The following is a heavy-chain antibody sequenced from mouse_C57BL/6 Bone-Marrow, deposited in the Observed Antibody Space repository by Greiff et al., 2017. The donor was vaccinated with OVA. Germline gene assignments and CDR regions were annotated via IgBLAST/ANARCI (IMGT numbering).Heavy chain of an antibody. CDR3: ARDYYGNYSFDY. CDR1: GYAFSSYW. CDR2: IYPGDGDT. Sequence: QVQLQQSGAELVKPGASVKISCKASGYAFSSYWMNWVKQRPGKGLEWIGQIYPGDGDTNYNGKFKGKATLTADKSSSTAYMQLSSLTSEDSAVYFCARDYYGNYSFDYWGQGTTLTVSS. D-gene: IGHD2-1*01. V-gene: IGHV1-80*01. J-gene: IGHJ2*01.